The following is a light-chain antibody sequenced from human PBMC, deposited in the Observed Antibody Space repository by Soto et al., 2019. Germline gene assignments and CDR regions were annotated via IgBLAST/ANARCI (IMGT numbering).Light chain of an antibody. CDR2: DVS. V-gene: IGLV2-14*03. CDR3: TSYTSSSTRGV. J-gene: IGLJ2*01. Sequence: QSALTQPASVSGSPGQSITISCTGTSSDVGDYNYVSWYQQHPGKAPKLMIYDVSSRPSGVSNRFSGSKPGNTASLTISGLQAEDEADYFCTSYTSSSTRGVFGGGTKLSVL. CDR1: SSDVGDYNY.